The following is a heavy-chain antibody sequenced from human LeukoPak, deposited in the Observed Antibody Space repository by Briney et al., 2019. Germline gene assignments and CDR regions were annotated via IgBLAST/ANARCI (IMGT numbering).Heavy chain of an antibody. CDR1: GFTFSSYG. V-gene: IGHV3-30*03. CDR2: ISYDESNK. D-gene: IGHD5-24*01. CDR3: PREMAYNPDYFDY. Sequence: PGGSLRLSCAASGFTFSSYGMHWVRQAPGKGLEWVAVISYDESNKYYADSVKGRFTISRDNSKNTLYLQMNSLRAEDTAVYYCPREMAYNPDYFDYWGQGTLVTVSS. J-gene: IGHJ4*02.